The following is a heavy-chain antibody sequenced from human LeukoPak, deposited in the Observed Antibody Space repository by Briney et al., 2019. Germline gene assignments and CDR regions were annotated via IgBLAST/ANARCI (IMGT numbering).Heavy chain of an antibody. CDR3: ARGRMVRGVILLDY. CDR2: IYYSGST. CDR1: GGSISSYY. D-gene: IGHD3-10*01. Sequence: SETLSLTCTVSGGSISSYYWSWIRQPPGKGLGWIGYIYYSGSTNYNPSLKSRVTISVKTSKNQFSLKLRSVTAADTAVYYCARGRMVRGVILLDYWGQGTLVTVSS. V-gene: IGHV4-59*12. J-gene: IGHJ4*02.